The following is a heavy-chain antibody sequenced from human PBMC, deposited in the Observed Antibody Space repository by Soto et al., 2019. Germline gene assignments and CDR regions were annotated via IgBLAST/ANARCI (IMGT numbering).Heavy chain of an antibody. CDR1: GGSISTTNW. V-gene: IGHV4-4*02. D-gene: IGHD3-22*01. Sequence: VQLQESGPGLVKPSGTLSLTCTVSGGSISTTNWWSWVRQSPGKGLEWVGEILHIGSTNYNPSLKSRATISIDKSKNQSSLRLSSVTAADTAVYYCASGFDSDGLYNGGHPWGQGTLVSVSS. J-gene: IGHJ5*02. CDR2: ILHIGST. CDR3: ASGFDSDGLYNGGHP.